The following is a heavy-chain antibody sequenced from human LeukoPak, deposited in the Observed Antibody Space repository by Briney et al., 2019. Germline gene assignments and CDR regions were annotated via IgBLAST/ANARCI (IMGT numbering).Heavy chain of an antibody. V-gene: IGHV1-2*02. CDR3: VREGNELLSKNFDY. D-gene: IGHD2-21*02. Sequence: ASVKVSCKASGFTFSGHYIHWVRQAPGQGLEWMGYINPHSGGTSSPQKFQGRVTMTTDTSISAVSMELSSLTSDDTAMYYCVREGNELLSKNFDYWGQGSLVTVSS. CDR2: INPHSGGT. CDR1: GFTFSGHY. J-gene: IGHJ4*02.